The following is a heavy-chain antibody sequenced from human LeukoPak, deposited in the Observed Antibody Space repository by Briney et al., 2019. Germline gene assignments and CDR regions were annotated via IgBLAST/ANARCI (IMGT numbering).Heavy chain of an antibody. CDR2: IREDESEK. J-gene: IGHJ4*02. V-gene: IGHV3-7*01. CDR3: ARDGRGGHNDY. D-gene: IGHD1-1*01. Sequence: GGSLRLSCAASGFRLSDHWMSWVRQAPGKGLEWVANIREDESEKKYMDSVKGRFTISRDNVKNSVFLQMNSLRGEDTAVYYCARDGRGGHNDYWGQGTLVTVSS. CDR1: GFRLSDHW.